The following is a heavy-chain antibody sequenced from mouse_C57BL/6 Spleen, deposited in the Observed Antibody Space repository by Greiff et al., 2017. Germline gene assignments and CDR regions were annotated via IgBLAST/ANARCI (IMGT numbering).Heavy chain of an antibody. CDR2: ISSGSSTN. CDR3: ARRYSNLYYYAMDY. V-gene: IGHV5-17*01. CDR1: GFTFSDYG. Sequence: EVKLMESGGGLVKPGGSLKLSCAASGFTFSDYGMHWVRQAPEKGLEWVAYISSGSSTNYYADTVKGRFTISRDNAKNTLFLQMTSLRSEDTAMYYCARRYSNLYYYAMDYWGQGTSVTVSS. J-gene: IGHJ4*01. D-gene: IGHD2-5*01.